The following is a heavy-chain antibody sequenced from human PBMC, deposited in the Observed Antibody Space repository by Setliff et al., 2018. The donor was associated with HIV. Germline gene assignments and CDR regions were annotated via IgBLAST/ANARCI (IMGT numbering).Heavy chain of an antibody. Sequence: PSETLSLTCTVADGSISTGSYYWSWVRQPAGRGLEWIGCIYTSGSTNYNPSLKSRVTMSVDTSKNQFSLNLTSVTAADTAVYYCARGRFVGFDYWGQGTLVTVSS. CDR2: IYTSGST. V-gene: IGHV4-61*02. CDR1: DGSISTGSYY. CDR3: ARGRFVGFDY. D-gene: IGHD3-16*02. J-gene: IGHJ4*02.